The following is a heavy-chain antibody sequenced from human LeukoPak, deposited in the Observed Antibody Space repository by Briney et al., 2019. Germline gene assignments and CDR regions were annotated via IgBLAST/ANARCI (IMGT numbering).Heavy chain of an antibody. CDR2: VSGSGATT. D-gene: IGHD3-22*01. J-gene: IGHJ4*02. CDR1: GFTFRSYA. Sequence: PGGSLRLSCAASGFTFRSYAMSWVRQAPGEGLEWVSAVSGSGATTYYPASVKGRFTISRDNSKNTLYLQMHSLRAEDTALYYCAKDLNRYYYDTGGYYYDYWGQGTLVTVSS. V-gene: IGHV3-23*01. CDR3: AKDLNRYYYDTGGYYYDY.